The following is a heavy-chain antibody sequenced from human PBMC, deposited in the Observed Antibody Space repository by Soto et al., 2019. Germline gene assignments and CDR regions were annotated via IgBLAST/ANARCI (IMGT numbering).Heavy chain of an antibody. CDR3: TRHGNEAYYYDSSGYWSFDI. D-gene: IGHD3-22*01. Sequence: PGGSLRLSCAASGFTFSGSAMHWVRQASGKGLEWVGRIRSKANSYATAYAASVKGRFTISRDDSKNTAYLQMNSLKTEDTAVYYCTRHGNEAYYYDSSGYWSFDIWGQGTMVTVSS. J-gene: IGHJ3*02. CDR2: IRSKANSYAT. CDR1: GFTFSGSA. V-gene: IGHV3-73*01.